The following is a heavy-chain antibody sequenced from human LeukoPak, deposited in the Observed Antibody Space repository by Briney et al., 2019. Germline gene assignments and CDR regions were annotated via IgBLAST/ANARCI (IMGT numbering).Heavy chain of an antibody. J-gene: IGHJ4*02. D-gene: IGHD2-15*01. CDR3: AKSGLRGAGYCSGGSCGAVAFYYFDY. V-gene: IGHV4-59*08. CDR1: GGSISSYY. CDR2: IYYSGST. Sequence: PSETLSLTCTVSGGSISSYYWSWIRQPPGKGLEWIGYIYYSGSTNYNPSLKSRVTISVDTSKNQFSLKLSSVTAADTAVYYCAKSGLRGAGYCSGGSCGAVAFYYFDYWGQGTLVTVSS.